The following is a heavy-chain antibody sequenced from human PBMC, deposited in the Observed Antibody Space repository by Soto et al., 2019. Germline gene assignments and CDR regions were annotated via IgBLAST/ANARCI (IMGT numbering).Heavy chain of an antibody. J-gene: IGHJ5*02. V-gene: IGHV1-2*02. Sequence: ASVKVSCKGSGYTFVDYYMHWVRQAPGQGLEWMGWINPKSGGTKYAQKFQGRVAMTRDTSISTAYMELSGLKSDDTAVYYCATLQGGLIMESWGQGTLVTVSS. CDR3: ATLQGGLIMES. D-gene: IGHD3-10*01. CDR2: INPKSGGT. CDR1: GYTFVDYY.